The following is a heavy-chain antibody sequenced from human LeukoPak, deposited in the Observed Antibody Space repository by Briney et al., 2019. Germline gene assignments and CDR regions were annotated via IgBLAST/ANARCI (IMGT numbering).Heavy chain of an antibody. D-gene: IGHD3-10*01. CDR2: ISSSSSYI. CDR1: GFTFSSYS. CDR3: ARDFHSGVRGVILKYFDY. J-gene: IGHJ4*02. V-gene: IGHV3-21*01. Sequence: GGSLRLSCAASGFTFSSYSMNWVRQAPGKGLEWVSSISSSSSYIYYADSVKGRFTISRDNAKNSLYLQMNSLRAEDTAVYYCARDFHSGVRGVILKYFDYGGRGTLVTVPS.